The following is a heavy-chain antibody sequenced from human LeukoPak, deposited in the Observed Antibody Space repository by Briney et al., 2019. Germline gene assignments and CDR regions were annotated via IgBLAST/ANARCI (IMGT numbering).Heavy chain of an antibody. CDR3: ARGGYSSTLYGRYQH. Sequence: GGSLRLSCAASGFTFSRYRMNWVRQAPGKGLGWVSSISSSSSYIYYADSVKGRFTISRDNAKNSLYLQMNSLRAEDTAVYYCARGGYSSTLYGRYQHWGQGTLVTVSP. J-gene: IGHJ1*01. CDR1: GFTFSRYR. CDR2: ISSSSSYI. D-gene: IGHD6-13*01. V-gene: IGHV3-21*01.